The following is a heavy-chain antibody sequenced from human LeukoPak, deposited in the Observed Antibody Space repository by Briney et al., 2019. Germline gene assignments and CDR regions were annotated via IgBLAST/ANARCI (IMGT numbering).Heavy chain of an antibody. CDR2: IIPIFGTA. CDR3: ARVKVGDYGGKEVFDY. V-gene: IGHV1-69*13. Sequence: ASVKVSCKASGYTFTSYGISWVRQAPGQGLEWMGGIIPIFGTANYAQKFQGRVTITADESTSTAYMELSSLRSEDTAVYYCARVKVGDYGGKEVFDYWGQGTLVTVSS. D-gene: IGHD4-23*01. J-gene: IGHJ4*02. CDR1: GYTFTSYG.